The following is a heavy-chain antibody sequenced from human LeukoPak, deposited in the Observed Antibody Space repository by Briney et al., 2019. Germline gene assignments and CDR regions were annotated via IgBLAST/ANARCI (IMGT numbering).Heavy chain of an antibody. CDR2: ISYDGSNK. CDR3: ARDLWFGSKYYYYGMDV. V-gene: IGHV3-30*03. J-gene: IGHJ6*02. CDR1: GFSFSSYG. D-gene: IGHD3-10*01. Sequence: QPGRSLRLSCAASGFSFSSYGIHWVRQAPGKGLEWVAVISYDGSNKYYADSVKGRFTISRDNSKNTLYLQMNSLRAEDTAVYYCARDLWFGSKYYYYGMDVWGQGTTVTVSS.